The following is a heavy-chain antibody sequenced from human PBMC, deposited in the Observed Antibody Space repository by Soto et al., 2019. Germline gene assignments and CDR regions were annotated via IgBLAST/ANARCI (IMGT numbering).Heavy chain of an antibody. Sequence: QVQLVESGGGVVQPGRSLRLSCAASGFTFSSYAMHWVRQAPGKGLEWVAVISYDGSNKYYADAVKGRFTISRDNSKNTLYLQMNSLRAEDTAVYYCARAKRTYSSGYYFGLDYWGQGTLVTVSS. D-gene: IGHD3-22*01. CDR3: ARAKRTYSSGYYFGLDY. CDR1: GFTFSSYA. J-gene: IGHJ4*02. CDR2: ISYDGSNK. V-gene: IGHV3-30-3*01.